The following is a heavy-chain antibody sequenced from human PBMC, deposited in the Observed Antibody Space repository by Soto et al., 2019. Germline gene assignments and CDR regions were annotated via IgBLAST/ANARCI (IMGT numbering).Heavy chain of an antibody. CDR2: ISSSSDYI. CDR3: ARARVYATGPLDF. CDR1: GFTFTSYT. Sequence: LRLSCAASGFTFTSYTMNSFRQAPGKGLEWVSSISSSSDYIYYAYSMKGRVTISRDNAKNSLFLDMNSLTGEDTAVYYCARARVYATGPLDFWGQGTLVTV. V-gene: IGHV3-21*06. J-gene: IGHJ4*02. D-gene: IGHD6-13*01.